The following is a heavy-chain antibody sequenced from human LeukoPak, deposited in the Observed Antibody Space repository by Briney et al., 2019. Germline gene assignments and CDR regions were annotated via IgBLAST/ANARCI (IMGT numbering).Heavy chain of an antibody. CDR1: GFTFSGYA. D-gene: IGHD3-16*02. CDR3: AKDYRSSVGDP. Sequence: GGSLRLSCAASGFTFSGYAMSWVRHAPGKGLELVSAISGSGGSTYYADSVKGRFTISRDNSKNTLYLQMNSLRAEDTAVYYCAKDYRSSVGDPWGQGTLVTVSS. V-gene: IGHV3-23*01. J-gene: IGHJ5*02. CDR2: ISGSGGST.